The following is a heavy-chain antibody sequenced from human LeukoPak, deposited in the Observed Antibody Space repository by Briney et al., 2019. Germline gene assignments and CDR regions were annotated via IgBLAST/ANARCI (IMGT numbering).Heavy chain of an antibody. CDR3: ARVPDRAEAFDI. V-gene: IGHV4-59*01. J-gene: IGHJ3*02. Sequence: PSETLSLTCTVSGGSISSYYWSWIRQPPGKGLEWIAYIYYSGSTNYNPSLKSRVTISVDTSKNQLSLKLSSVTAADTAVYYCARVPDRAEAFDIWGQGTMVTVSS. D-gene: IGHD3-10*01. CDR1: GGSISSYY. CDR2: IYYSGST.